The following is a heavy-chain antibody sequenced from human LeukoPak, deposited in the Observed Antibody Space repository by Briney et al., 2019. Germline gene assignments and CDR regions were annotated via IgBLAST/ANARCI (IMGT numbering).Heavy chain of an antibody. CDR3: ARYQLAQRYNWFDP. D-gene: IGHD6-6*01. CDR2: IYYSGST. CDR1: GGSISRYY. Sequence: SETLSLTCTVSGGSISRYYWSWIRQPPGKGLEWIGYIYYSGSTNYNPSLKSRVTMSVDTSKNQFSLKLRSVTAADTAVYYCARYQLAQRYNWFDPWGQGTLVTVSS. J-gene: IGHJ5*02. V-gene: IGHV4-59*01.